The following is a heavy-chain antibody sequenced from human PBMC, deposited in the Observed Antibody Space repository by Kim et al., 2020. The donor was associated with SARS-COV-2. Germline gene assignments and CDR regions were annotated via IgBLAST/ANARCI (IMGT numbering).Heavy chain of an antibody. CDR2: IIPIFGTA. J-gene: IGHJ4*02. V-gene: IGHV1-69*13. D-gene: IGHD3-3*01. CDR3: ASPCSRSKDRSGYYNYFDY. CDR1: GGTFSSYA. Sequence: SVKVSCKASGGTFSSYAISWVRQAPGQGLEWMGGIIPIFGTANYAQKFQGRVTITADESTSTAYMELSSLRSEDTAVYYCASPCSRSKDRSGYYNYFDYWGQGTLVTVSS.